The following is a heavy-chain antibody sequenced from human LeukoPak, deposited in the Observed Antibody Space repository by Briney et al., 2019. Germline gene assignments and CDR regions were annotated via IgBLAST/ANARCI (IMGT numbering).Heavy chain of an antibody. CDR1: GFTFTTYA. CDR3: AKEVAELGVGAFDI. D-gene: IGHD2-15*01. Sequence: GGSLRLSCAASGFTFTTYAMSWVRQAPGKGLQWVSAMSGSGDRTFYADSVKGRFTTSRDNFKNTLYLQMNSLRAEDTAVYYCAKEVAELGVGAFDIWGQGTMVTVSS. V-gene: IGHV3-23*01. CDR2: MSGSGDRT. J-gene: IGHJ3*02.